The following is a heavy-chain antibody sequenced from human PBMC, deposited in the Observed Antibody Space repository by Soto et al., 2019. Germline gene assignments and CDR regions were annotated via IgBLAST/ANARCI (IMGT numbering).Heavy chain of an antibody. V-gene: IGHV4-59*01. CDR1: GGSISSYY. Sequence: SETLSLTCTVSGGSISSYYWSWIRQPPGKGLEWIGYIYYSGSTNYNPSLKSRVTISVDTSKNQFSLKLSSVTAADTAVYYCAREVSAAGSRWFDPWGQGTLVTVSS. CDR2: IYYSGST. CDR3: AREVSAAGSRWFDP. J-gene: IGHJ5*02. D-gene: IGHD6-13*01.